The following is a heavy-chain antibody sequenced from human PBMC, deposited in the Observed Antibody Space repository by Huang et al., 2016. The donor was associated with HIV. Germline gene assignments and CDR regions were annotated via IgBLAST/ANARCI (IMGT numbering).Heavy chain of an antibody. V-gene: IGHV4-34*01. J-gene: IGHJ4*02. CDR3: ASLATATTSFDY. CDR1: GGSFSGYY. Sequence: QVQLQQWGAGLLKPSETLSLTCAVYGGSFSGYYWSWIRQPPGKGLGGIGEINHSGSTPYNPSLKSRVTISVDTSKNQFSLKLSSVTAADTAVYYCASLATATTSFDYWGQGTLVTVSS. D-gene: IGHD6-13*01. CDR2: INHSGST.